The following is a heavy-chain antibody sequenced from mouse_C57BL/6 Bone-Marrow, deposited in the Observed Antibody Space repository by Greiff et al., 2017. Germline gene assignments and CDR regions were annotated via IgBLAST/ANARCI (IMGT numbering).Heavy chain of an antibody. D-gene: IGHD2-4*01. CDR2: IRYDGSN. J-gene: IGHJ3*01. CDR1: GYSITSGYY. CDR3: ARGKFLYEYDGARCAY. V-gene: IGHV3-6*01. Sequence: EVKLMESGPGLVKPSQSLSLTCSVTGYSITSGYYWNWIRQFPGNKLEWMGYIRYDGSNNYNPSLKNRISITRDTSKNPFFLQLNSVTTEDTATYDCARGKFLYEYDGARCAYGGQGTLVTVSA.